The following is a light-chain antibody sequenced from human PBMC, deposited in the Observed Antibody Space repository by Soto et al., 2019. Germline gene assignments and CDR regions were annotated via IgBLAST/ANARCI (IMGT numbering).Light chain of an antibody. Sequence: DIVMTQSPDSLAVSLGERATINCKSSQSVLYSSNNKNYLAWYQQRPRQPPKLIIYWAYTRDSGVPDRFNGRASGIDSTLNVTSLQAEDVAVSYCQQSYSSPYTFGQGTKLEIK. CDR1: QSVLYSSNNKNY. V-gene: IGKV4-1*01. CDR3: QQSYSSPYT. J-gene: IGKJ2*01. CDR2: WAY.